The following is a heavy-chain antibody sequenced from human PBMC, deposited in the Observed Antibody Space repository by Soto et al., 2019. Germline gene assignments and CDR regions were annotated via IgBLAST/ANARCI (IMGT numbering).Heavy chain of an antibody. D-gene: IGHD3-10*01. V-gene: IGHV1-18*01. CDR1: GYTFTSYG. CDR2: ISAYNGNT. J-gene: IGHJ4*02. CDR3: AITMVRGTLERRFDY. Sequence: ASVKVSCKASGYTFTSYGISWVRQPPGQGLEWMGWISAYNGNTNYAQKLQGRVTMTTDTSTSTAYMELRSLRSDDTAVYYCAITMVRGTLERRFDYWGQGTLVTVSS.